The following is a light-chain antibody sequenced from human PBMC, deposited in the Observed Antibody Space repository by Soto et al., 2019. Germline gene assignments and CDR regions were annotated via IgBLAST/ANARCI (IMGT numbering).Light chain of an antibody. CDR3: QQSYSTPPIT. CDR1: QSISSY. J-gene: IGKJ5*01. Sequence: DIQMTQSPSSLSASVGDRVTITRRASQSISSYLNWYQHKPGKAPNLLIYAATTLQSGVPSRFSGSGSGTDFTLTISSLQPEDFATYYCQQSYSTPPITFGQGTRLEIK. V-gene: IGKV1-39*01. CDR2: AAT.